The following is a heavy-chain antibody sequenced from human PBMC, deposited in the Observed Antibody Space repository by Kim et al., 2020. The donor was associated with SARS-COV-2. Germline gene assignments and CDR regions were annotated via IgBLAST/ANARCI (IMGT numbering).Heavy chain of an antibody. CDR1: GFTFSDNW. CDR2: IKEDGSDK. D-gene: IGHD2-15*01. Sequence: GGSLRLSCTASGFTFSDNWMSWVRQAPGKGLEWVANIKEDGSDKNYPNSVEGRFTISRDNAKNTLYLQMNSLRAEDTALYFCTRARGYSLDYWGQGTLVTVSA. CDR3: TRARGYSLDY. J-gene: IGHJ4*02. V-gene: IGHV3-7*01.